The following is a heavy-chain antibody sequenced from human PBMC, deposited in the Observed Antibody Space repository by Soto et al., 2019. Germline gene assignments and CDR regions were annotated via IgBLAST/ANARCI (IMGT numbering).Heavy chain of an antibody. CDR3: ASEGNWNHYYYMDV. CDR1: GYTFTSYA. CDR2: INAGNGNT. J-gene: IGHJ6*03. V-gene: IGHV1-3*01. D-gene: IGHD1-1*01. Sequence: QVQLVQSGAEVKKPGASVKVSCKASGYTFTSYAMHWVRQAPVQRLEWMGWINAGNGNTKYSQKFQGRVTITRDTSASTAYMELSSPRSEDTAVYYCASEGNWNHYYYMDVWGKGTTVIVSS.